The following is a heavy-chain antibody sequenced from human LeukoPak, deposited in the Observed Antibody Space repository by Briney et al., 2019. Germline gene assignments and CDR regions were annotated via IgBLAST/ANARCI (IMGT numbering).Heavy chain of an antibody. CDR3: ARDLRYSGYNWPLDY. CDR2: VSGDNGKT. Sequence: ASVTVSCKASGYTFTNYGISWVRQAPGQGLEWMGWVSGDNGKTNYAPKLQGRVTMTTDTSTSTAYMELRSLRSDDTAVYYCARDLRYSGYNWPLDYWGQGTLVTVSS. V-gene: IGHV1-18*01. CDR1: GYTFTNYG. J-gene: IGHJ4*02. D-gene: IGHD5-12*01.